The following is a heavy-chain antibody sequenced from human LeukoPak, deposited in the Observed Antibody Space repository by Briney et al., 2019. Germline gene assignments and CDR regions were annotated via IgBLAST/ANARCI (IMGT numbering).Heavy chain of an antibody. CDR3: ARDARYCSSTSCYDWGIDY. Sequence: PGRSLRLSCAASGFTFSSYAMHWVRQAPGKGLEWVAVISYDGSNKYYADSVKGRFTISRDNAKNSLYLQMNSLRAEDTAVYYCARDARYCSSTSCYDWGIDYWGQGTLVTVSS. D-gene: IGHD2-2*01. CDR2: ISYDGSNK. CDR1: GFTFSSYA. J-gene: IGHJ4*02. V-gene: IGHV3-30-3*01.